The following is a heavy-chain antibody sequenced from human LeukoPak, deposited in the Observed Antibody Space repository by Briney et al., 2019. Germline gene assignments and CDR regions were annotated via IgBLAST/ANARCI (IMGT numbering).Heavy chain of an antibody. V-gene: IGHV3-7*01. CDR1: GFTFSSRDW. Sequence: GGSLRLSCVASGFTFSSRDWMTWVRQAPGKGLEWVANIKQDGSEKNYVDSVKGRFTISRDNAKNSVDLQMNSLRAEDTAVYYCAKSPDHATFDYWGQGTLVTVSS. J-gene: IGHJ4*02. D-gene: IGHD1-14*01. CDR3: AKSPDHATFDY. CDR2: IKQDGSEK.